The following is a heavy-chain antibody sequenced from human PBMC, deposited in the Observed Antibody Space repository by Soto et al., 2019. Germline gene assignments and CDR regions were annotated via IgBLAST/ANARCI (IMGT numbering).Heavy chain of an antibody. D-gene: IGHD2-21*01. J-gene: IGHJ1*01. V-gene: IGHV3-74*01. CDR3: AKYRGGMGDVRKYFHH. CDR2: MYTDGSNS. CDR1: GFTFGSYW. Sequence: EGSLRLSCEGSGFTFGSYWMHCVRQPPGKGLVWVSRMYTDGSNSYYADSVRGRFTISRDNSKNTLYLQMNSLRAGDKGVYYCAKYRGGMGDVRKYFHHWGQGTLVTVSS.